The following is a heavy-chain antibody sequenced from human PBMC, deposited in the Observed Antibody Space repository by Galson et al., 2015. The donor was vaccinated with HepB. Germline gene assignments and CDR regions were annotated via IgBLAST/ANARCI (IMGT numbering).Heavy chain of an antibody. V-gene: IGHV3-15*01. CDR3: TTAPMGYCSAGTCNLFDY. D-gene: IGHD2-15*01. Sequence: SLRLSCAASGFTFSNAWMSWVRQAPGKGLEWVGRIKRKPDGGTTDYAAPVKDRFTISRDDSKNTLYLQMNSLKTEDTAVYYCTTAPMGYCSAGTCNLFDYWGQGTLVTVSS. J-gene: IGHJ4*02. CDR2: IKRKPDGGTT. CDR1: GFTFSNAW.